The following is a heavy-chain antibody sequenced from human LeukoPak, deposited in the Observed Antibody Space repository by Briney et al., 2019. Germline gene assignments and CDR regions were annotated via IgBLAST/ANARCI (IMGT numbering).Heavy chain of an antibody. CDR3: ARPNTWITEGFDH. J-gene: IGHJ5*02. CDR2: IYGDGTT. V-gene: IGHV4-38-2*01. Sequence: KPLETLSLTCSVSGYSIGTGYYWGWVRQPPGKGLQWIGSIYGDGTTFYNPSLKSRLTISIDTSKNHFSLKLTSMTAADTAVYYCARPNTWITEGFDHWGKGALVTVSS. CDR1: GYSIGTGYY. D-gene: IGHD3-16*01.